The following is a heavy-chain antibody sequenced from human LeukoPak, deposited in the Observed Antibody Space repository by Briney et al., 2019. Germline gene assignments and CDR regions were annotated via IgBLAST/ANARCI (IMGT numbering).Heavy chain of an antibody. CDR2: IYYSGST. CDR1: GGSISSYY. CDR3: ARESAYGHDAFDI. Sequence: SETLSLTCTVSGGSISSYYWSWTRQPPGKGLEWFGYIYYSGSTNYNPSLKSRVTISVDTSKNQFSLKLSSVTAADTAVYYCARESAYGHDAFDIWGQGTMVTVSS. J-gene: IGHJ3*02. V-gene: IGHV4-59*01. D-gene: IGHD2-21*01.